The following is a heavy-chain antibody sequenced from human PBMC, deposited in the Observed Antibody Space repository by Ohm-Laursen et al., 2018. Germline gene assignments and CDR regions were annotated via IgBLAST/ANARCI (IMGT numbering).Heavy chain of an antibody. J-gene: IGHJ6*02. CDR3: AKVGSSGWYYYGMDV. Sequence: SLRLSCTASGFTFSSYGMHWVRQAPGKGLEWVAVISYDGSNKYYADSVKGRFTISRDNSKNTLYLQMNSLRAEDTAVYYCAKVGSSGWYYYGMDVWGQGTTVTVSS. V-gene: IGHV3-30*18. CDR2: ISYDGSNK. CDR1: GFTFSSYG. D-gene: IGHD6-19*01.